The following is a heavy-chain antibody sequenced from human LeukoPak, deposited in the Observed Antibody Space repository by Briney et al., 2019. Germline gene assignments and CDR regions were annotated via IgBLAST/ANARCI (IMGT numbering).Heavy chain of an antibody. J-gene: IGHJ6*03. CDR3: ARGTTIFGVVTLAGYYYYMDV. CDR2: IYYSGST. Sequence: SETLSLTCAVYGGSFSGYYWSWIRQPPGKGLEWIGYIYYSGSTNYNPSLKSRVTISVDTSKNQFSLKLSSVTAADTAVYYCARGTTIFGVVTLAGYYYYMDVWGKGTTVTVSS. CDR1: GGSFSGYY. V-gene: IGHV4-59*01. D-gene: IGHD3-3*01.